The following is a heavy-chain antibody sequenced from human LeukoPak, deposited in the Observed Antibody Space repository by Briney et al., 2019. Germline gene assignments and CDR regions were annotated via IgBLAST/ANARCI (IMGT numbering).Heavy chain of an antibody. CDR1: VFTYGSYA. D-gene: IGHD3-3*01. CDR3: ARAHDYWSGYLRGLDD. CDR2: ISYDGRDG. Sequence: NPGRSLRLSCATSVFTYGSYAMHGVRQAPGKGLEWMAVISYDGRDGSHADSVKGRFTISRDNSKNTLFLQMNSLRPEDTAGYFWARAHDYWSGYLRGLDDWGLGTMVTVSS. J-gene: IGHJ4*02. V-gene: IGHV3-30*04.